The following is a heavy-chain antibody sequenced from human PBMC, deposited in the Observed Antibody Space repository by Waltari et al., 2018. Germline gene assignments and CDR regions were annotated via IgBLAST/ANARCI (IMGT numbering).Heavy chain of an antibody. D-gene: IGHD4-4*01. CDR2: INPSTGNP. V-gene: IGHV7-4-1*02. Sequence: QVQLVQPVSELKRPGSSVIISCTASGYTFSTYAINWVRHAPGQGPQWLGWINPSTGNPTFARDFIGRFVFSLDSSVTTAYLEISDLKTEDTAVYYCARGVRFTESRDSWGRGTLVTVSS. J-gene: IGHJ4*02. CDR3: ARGVRFTESRDS. CDR1: GYTFSTYA.